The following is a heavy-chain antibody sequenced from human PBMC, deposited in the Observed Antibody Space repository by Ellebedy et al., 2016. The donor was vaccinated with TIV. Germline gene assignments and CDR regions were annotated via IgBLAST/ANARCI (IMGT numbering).Heavy chain of an antibody. D-gene: IGHD4-17*01. CDR3: ASLRNDYGDYVGY. J-gene: IGHJ4*02. Sequence: GESLKISCAASGFTFSSYSMNWVRQAPGKGLEWVSYISSSSSSIYYADSVKGRFTIYRDNAKNSLYLQMNSLRAEDTAVYYCASLRNDYGDYVGYWGQGTLVTVSS. CDR2: ISSSSSSI. CDR1: GFTFSSYS. V-gene: IGHV3-48*04.